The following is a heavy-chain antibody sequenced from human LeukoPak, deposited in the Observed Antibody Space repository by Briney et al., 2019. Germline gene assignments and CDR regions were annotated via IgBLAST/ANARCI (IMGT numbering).Heavy chain of an antibody. Sequence: ASVKVSCKASGGTFSSYAISWVRQAPGQGLEWMGGIIPIFGTANYAQKFQGRVTITADESTSTAYMELSSLRSEDTAVYYCARLCSSTSCPLDYWGQGTLVTVSS. CDR1: GGTFSSYA. J-gene: IGHJ4*02. V-gene: IGHV1-69*13. CDR2: IIPIFGTA. D-gene: IGHD2-2*01. CDR3: ARLCSSTSCPLDY.